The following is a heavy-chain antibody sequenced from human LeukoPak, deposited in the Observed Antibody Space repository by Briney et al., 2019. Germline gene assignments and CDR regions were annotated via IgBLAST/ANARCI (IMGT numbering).Heavy chain of an antibody. CDR1: GFTFSSYW. CDR2: INSEGSST. D-gene: IGHD3-3*02. CDR3: ARDRSIEDAFDI. Sequence: GGSLRLSCAASGFTFSSYWMHWVRQAPGKGLVWVSRINSEGSSTTYADSVKGRFAISRDNAKNTLSLQMNSLSPEDTAVYYCARDRSIEDAFDIWGQGTMVTLSS. J-gene: IGHJ3*02. V-gene: IGHV3-74*03.